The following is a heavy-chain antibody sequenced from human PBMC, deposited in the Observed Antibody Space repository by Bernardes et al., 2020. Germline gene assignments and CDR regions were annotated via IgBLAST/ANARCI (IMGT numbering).Heavy chain of an antibody. CDR3: ARDAYSGDDS. CDR1: GFTFGSYW. CDR2: INQDGSEK. J-gene: IGHJ4*02. Sequence: GGSLRLSCAVPGFTFGSYWMSWVRQAPGKGLEWVANINQDGSEKHYGDSVKVRFTISRDNAKTSLYLQMNSLRAEDPAVYYWARDAYSGDDSWGQGTLVTVSS. D-gene: IGHD5-12*01. V-gene: IGHV3-7*01.